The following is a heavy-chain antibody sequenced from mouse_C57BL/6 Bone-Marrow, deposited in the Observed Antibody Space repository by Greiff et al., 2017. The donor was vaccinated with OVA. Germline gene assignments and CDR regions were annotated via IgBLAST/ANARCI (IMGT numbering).Heavy chain of an antibody. CDR3: ARDGYFPWYFDV. V-gene: IGHV5-17*01. CDR2: ISSGSSTI. Sequence: EVKLVESGGGLVKPGGSLKLSCAASGFTFSDYGMHWVRQAPEKGLEWVAYISSGSSTIYYADTVKGRFTISRDTAKNTLFLQMTSLRSEDTAMYYCARDGYFPWYFDVWGTGTTVTVSS. CDR1: GFTFSDYG. J-gene: IGHJ1*03. D-gene: IGHD2-3*01.